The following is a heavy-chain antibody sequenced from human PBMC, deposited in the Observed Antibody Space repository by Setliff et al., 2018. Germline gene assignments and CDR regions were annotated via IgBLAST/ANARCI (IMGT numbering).Heavy chain of an antibody. CDR3: ARARDGIDFDYFDY. CDR1: GDSIRRGGY. J-gene: IGHJ4*02. V-gene: IGHV4-31*03. Sequence: SETLSLTCTVSGDSIRRGGYWSWIRQHPGKGLEWIGYIHHSGETFYNPSLRSRVIISVDTSKNQFSLKVTSLIAADTAVYYCARARDGIDFDYFDYWGRGTPVTVSS. CDR2: IHHSGET.